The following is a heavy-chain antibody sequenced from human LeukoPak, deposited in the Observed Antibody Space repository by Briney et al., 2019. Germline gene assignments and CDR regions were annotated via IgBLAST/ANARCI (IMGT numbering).Heavy chain of an antibody. CDR1: GGSISNYY. V-gene: IGHV4-59*01. Sequence: SETLSLTCTVSGGSISNYYWSWIRQPPGKGLEWIGYISYSGSTNYNPSLKSRVTISVDTSKSQFSLKLNSVTAADTAVYYCARAGYSGYAAYWGQGTLVTVSS. D-gene: IGHD5-12*01. CDR3: ARAGYSGYAAY. CDR2: ISYSGST. J-gene: IGHJ4*02.